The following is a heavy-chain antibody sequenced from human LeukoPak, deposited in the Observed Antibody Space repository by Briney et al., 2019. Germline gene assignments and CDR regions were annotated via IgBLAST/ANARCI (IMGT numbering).Heavy chain of an antibody. V-gene: IGHV3-48*03. CDR3: AELGITMIGGV. J-gene: IGHJ6*04. Sequence: PGGSLRLSCAASEFTFSSYAMNWVRQAPGKGLEWVSYISSSGSTIYYVDSVKGRFTISRDNAKNSLYLQMNSLRAEDTAVYYCAELGITMIGGVWGKGTTVTISS. CDR1: EFTFSSYA. D-gene: IGHD3-10*02. CDR2: ISSSGSTI.